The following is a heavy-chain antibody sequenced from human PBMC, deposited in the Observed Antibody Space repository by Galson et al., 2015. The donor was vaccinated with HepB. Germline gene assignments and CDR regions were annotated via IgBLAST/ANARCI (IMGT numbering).Heavy chain of an antibody. D-gene: IGHD6-13*01. V-gene: IGHV3-30*02. Sequence: SLRLSCAASGFTFSSYGMHWVRQAPGKGLEWVAFIRYDGSNKYYADSVKGRFTISRDNSKNTLYLQMNSLRAEDTAVYYCAKLMESAAGNFDYWGQGTLVTVSS. CDR2: IRYDGSNK. CDR3: AKLMESAAGNFDY. CDR1: GFTFSSYG. J-gene: IGHJ4*02.